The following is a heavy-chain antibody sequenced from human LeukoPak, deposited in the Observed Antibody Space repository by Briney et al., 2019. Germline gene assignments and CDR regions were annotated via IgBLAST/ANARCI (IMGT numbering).Heavy chain of an antibody. CDR3: AKDGGGRTAAAKGAFDY. J-gene: IGHJ4*02. D-gene: IGHD6-13*01. V-gene: IGHV3-23*01. CDR1: GFTFSSYA. CDR2: ISGSGGDT. Sequence: GGSLRLSCAASGFTFSSYAMSWVRQAPGKGLEWVSAISGSGGDTYYADSVKGRFTVSRDNSKNTLYLQMNSLRAEDTAVYYCAKDGGGRTAAAKGAFDYWGQGTLVTVSS.